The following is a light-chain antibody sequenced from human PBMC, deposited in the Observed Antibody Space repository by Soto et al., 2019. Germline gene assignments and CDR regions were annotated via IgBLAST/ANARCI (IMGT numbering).Light chain of an antibody. Sequence: QSALTQPASESGSPGQSITISCTGTSSDVGRFNYVSWYQQHPGKAPKLMIYEVTNRPSGVSNRFSGSKSGNTASLTISGLQAEDEADYYCSSYATGRTPVVIFGGGIKVTVL. V-gene: IGLV2-14*01. CDR3: SSYATGRTPVVI. CDR2: EVT. J-gene: IGLJ2*01. CDR1: SSDVGRFNY.